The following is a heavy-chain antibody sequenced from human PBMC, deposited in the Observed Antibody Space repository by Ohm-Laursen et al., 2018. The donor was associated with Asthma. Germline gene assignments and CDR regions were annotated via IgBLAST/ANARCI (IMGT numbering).Heavy chain of an antibody. CDR2: IGNSGSAI. V-gene: IGHV3-11*01. CDR3: AKYQSDFWSGYYRNWFDP. D-gene: IGHD3-3*01. CDR1: GFTFSDYY. J-gene: IGHJ5*02. Sequence: SLRLSCAASGFTFSDYYMSFIRQAPGKGLEWVSYIGNSGSAIYYADSVKGRFTLSRDNAKNSLYLQMNSLRAEDTAVYYCAKYQSDFWSGYYRNWFDPWGQGTLVTVSS.